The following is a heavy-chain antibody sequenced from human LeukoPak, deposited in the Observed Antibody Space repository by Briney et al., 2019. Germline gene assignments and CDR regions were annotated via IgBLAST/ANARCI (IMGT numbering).Heavy chain of an antibody. CDR3: ARVITDLPFLRYFDWLPSSNCYYYYMDV. J-gene: IGHJ6*03. V-gene: IGHV4-59*01. Sequence: SETLSLTCTVSGGSISSYYWSWIRQPPGKGLEWIGYIYYSGSTNYNPSLKSRVTISVDTSKNQFSLQLSSVTAADTAVYYCARVITDLPFLRYFDWLPSSNCYYYYMDVWGKGTTVPVSS. CDR2: IYYSGST. D-gene: IGHD3-9*01. CDR1: GGSISSYY.